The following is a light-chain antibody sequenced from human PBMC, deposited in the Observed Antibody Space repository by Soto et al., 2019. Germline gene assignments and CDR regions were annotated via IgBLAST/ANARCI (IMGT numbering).Light chain of an antibody. J-gene: IGKJ2*01. CDR3: QQYETYFRT. Sequence: DIPMTQSPSTLSASVGDRVTITCRASQGISGWLAWYQQKPGKAPRLLIYKASSLESGVTSRFSGSGFGTEFPLTISSLQPDDSGTYYCQQYETYFRTFGQGTKLEIK. CDR2: KAS. CDR1: QGISGW. V-gene: IGKV1-5*03.